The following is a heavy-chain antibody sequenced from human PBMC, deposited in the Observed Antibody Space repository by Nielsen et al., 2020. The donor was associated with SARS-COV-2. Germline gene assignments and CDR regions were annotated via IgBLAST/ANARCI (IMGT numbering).Heavy chain of an antibody. Sequence: ASVKVSCKASGYTFRGYGIAWVRQAPGQGLDWMGWINPYNGNRDYAQKFQGRVVMTTDTSTSTVYMELSSLRSEDSAVYFCARAYCDSTTCYRHAFDIWGQGTLVTVSS. CDR2: INPYNGNR. D-gene: IGHD2-2*02. CDR1: GYTFRGYG. V-gene: IGHV1-18*01. J-gene: IGHJ3*02. CDR3: ARAYCDSTTCYRHAFDI.